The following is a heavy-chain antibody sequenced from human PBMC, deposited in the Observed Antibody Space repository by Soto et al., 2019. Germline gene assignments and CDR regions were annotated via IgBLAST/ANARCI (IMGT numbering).Heavy chain of an antibody. V-gene: IGHV1-58*01. Sequence: SVKVSCKASGFTFTSSAVQWVRQARGQRLEWIGWIVVGSGNTNYAQKFQDRVTITRDTSTSTAYMELSRLRSEDTAVYYCARYQGIGDPNFDYWGQGTLVTVSS. J-gene: IGHJ4*02. CDR3: ARYQGIGDPNFDY. D-gene: IGHD1-26*01. CDR1: GFTFTSSA. CDR2: IVVGSGNT.